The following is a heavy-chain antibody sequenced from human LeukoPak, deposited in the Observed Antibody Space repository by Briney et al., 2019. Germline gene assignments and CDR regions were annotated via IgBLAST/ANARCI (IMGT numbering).Heavy chain of an antibody. Sequence: GGSLRLSCAASEFTFSMYGVNWVRQAPGKGLEWVSSISGSHTYIAYADSVKGRFTISRDNAKNSLYLQMNSLRADDTAVYYCARDREWEVFDYWGQGTLVTVSS. D-gene: IGHD1-26*01. V-gene: IGHV3-21*01. CDR1: EFTFSMYG. CDR3: ARDREWEVFDY. J-gene: IGHJ4*02. CDR2: ISGSHTYI.